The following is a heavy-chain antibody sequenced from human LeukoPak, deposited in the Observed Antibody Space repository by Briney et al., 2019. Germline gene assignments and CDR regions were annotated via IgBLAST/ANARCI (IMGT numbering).Heavy chain of an antibody. CDR1: GFTFRSYE. D-gene: IGHD4-17*01. CDR2: ISSSGSTI. V-gene: IGHV3-48*03. J-gene: IGHJ4*02. CDR3: ARGGDYGDYQRTYYFDY. Sequence: GGSLRLSCAASGFTFRSYEMSWVRQAPGKGLEWVSYISSSGSTIYYADSVKGRFTISRDNAKNSLYLQMNSLRAEDTAVYYCARGGDYGDYQRTYYFDYWGQGTLVTVSS.